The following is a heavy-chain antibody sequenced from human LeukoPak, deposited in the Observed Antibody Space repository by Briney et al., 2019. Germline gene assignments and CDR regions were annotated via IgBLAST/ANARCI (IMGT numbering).Heavy chain of an antibody. Sequence: PGGSLRLSCAASGFTFSSNYMSWVRQAPGKGLEWVSVIYSGGSTYYADSVKGRFTISRDNSKNTLYLQMNSLRAEDTAVYYCARVLEWLEGYYYYGMDVWGQGTTVTVSS. J-gene: IGHJ6*02. CDR1: GFTFSSNY. CDR3: ARVLEWLEGYYYYGMDV. CDR2: IYSGGST. D-gene: IGHD3-3*01. V-gene: IGHV3-53*01.